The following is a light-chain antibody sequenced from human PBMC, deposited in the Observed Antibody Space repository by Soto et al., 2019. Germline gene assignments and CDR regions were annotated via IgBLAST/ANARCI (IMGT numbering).Light chain of an antibody. CDR3: QQYKSYSWT. J-gene: IGKJ1*01. Sequence: DIQMTQSPSTLSASVGDTVTITCRASRDIITWLAWYQHKPGKAPNLLIYQASTLAGGVPSRFSGSGSGTEFTLTISSLQPDDFATYYCQQYKSYSWTFGQGTKVEI. CDR1: RDIITW. CDR2: QAS. V-gene: IGKV1-5*03.